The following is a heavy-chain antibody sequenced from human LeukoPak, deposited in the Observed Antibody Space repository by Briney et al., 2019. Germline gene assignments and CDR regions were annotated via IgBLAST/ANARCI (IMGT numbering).Heavy chain of an antibody. CDR1: SESSSGGY. J-gene: IGHJ4*02. Sequence: PSETLSLTCSVYSESSSGGYWSWIRQPPGKGLDWIGEISDNEGIKYSPSLKSRVTISVDTSKNQFSLKLTSVTAADTAVYYCARGLDRSKTGYWGQGSLVTVSS. V-gene: IGHV4-34*01. CDR2: ISDNEGI. D-gene: IGHD3-22*01. CDR3: ARGLDRSKTGY.